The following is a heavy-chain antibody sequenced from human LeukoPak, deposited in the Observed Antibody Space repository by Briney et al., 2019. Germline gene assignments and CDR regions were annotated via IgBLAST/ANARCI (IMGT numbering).Heavy chain of an antibody. CDR2: IRYDGSEK. CDR1: GFTFKTAG. D-gene: IGHD2-15*01. CDR3: ARGFRLTPPNDAFDA. J-gene: IGHJ3*01. Sequence: GGSLRLSCAVSGFTFKTAGMYWVRQAPGKGLEWVAFIRYDGSEKFYAGSVKGRFTISRDDSENTLYLYMNSLTPEDTAVYSCARGFRLTPPNDAFDAWGQGTMVAVSS. V-gene: IGHV3-30*02.